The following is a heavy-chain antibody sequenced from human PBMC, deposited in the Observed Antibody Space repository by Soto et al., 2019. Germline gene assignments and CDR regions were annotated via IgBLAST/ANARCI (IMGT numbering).Heavy chain of an antibody. CDR2: ISYDGSNK. D-gene: IGHD2-15*01. J-gene: IGHJ4*02. V-gene: IGHV3-30-3*01. Sequence: GSLRLSCAASGFTFSSYAMHWVRQAPGKGLEWVAVISYDGSNKYYADSVKGRFTISRDNSKNTLYLQMNSLRAEDTAVYYCARGGVVVVAATSVFDYWGQGTLVTVSS. CDR1: GFTFSSYA. CDR3: ARGGVVVVAATSVFDY.